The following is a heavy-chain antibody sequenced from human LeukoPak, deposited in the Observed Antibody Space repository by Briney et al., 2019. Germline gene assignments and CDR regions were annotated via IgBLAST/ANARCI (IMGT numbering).Heavy chain of an antibody. J-gene: IGHJ6*03. CDR1: GFTFSSYA. Sequence: GGSLRLSCAASGFTFSSYAMSWVRQAPGKGLEWVSAISDSSGSTYYADSVKGRFTISRDNSKNTLYLQMNSLRAEDTAVYYCAKDSVKVTTVRRVPHYMDVWGKGTTVTISS. D-gene: IGHD4-17*01. CDR2: ISDSSGST. CDR3: AKDSVKVTTVRRVPHYMDV. V-gene: IGHV3-23*01.